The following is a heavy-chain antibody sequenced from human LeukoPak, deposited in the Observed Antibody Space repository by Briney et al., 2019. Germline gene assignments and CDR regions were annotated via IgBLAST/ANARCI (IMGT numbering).Heavy chain of an antibody. CDR2: IYSGGST. D-gene: IGHD4-17*01. CDR3: ARHLSGDDI. J-gene: IGHJ3*02. Sequence: GGSLRLSCAASGFTLSGHSMNWVRQAPGKGLEWVSIIYSGGSTYYADSVKGRFTISRDNSKNTLYLQMNSLRAEDTAVYYCARHLSGDDIWGQGTMVTVSS. V-gene: IGHV3-66*04. CDR1: GFTLSGHS.